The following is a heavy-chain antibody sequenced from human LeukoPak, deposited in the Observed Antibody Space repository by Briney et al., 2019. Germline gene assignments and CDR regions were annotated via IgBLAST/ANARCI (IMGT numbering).Heavy chain of an antibody. J-gene: IGHJ4*02. D-gene: IGHD2-8*02. Sequence: SGGSLRLSCAASGFTFSSYAMSWVRQAPGKGLKWVSAISGGGGSTYYTDSVKGRFTISRDNSKNTLYLQMNSLRAEDTAVYYCAKVGESGGVWKYYFDYWGQGTLVTVSS. CDR1: GFTFSSYA. V-gene: IGHV3-23*01. CDR2: ISGGGGST. CDR3: AKVGESGGVWKYYFDY.